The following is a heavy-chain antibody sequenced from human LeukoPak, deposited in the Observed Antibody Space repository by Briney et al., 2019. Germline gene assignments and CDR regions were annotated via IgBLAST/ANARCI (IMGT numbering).Heavy chain of an antibody. Sequence: PGGSLRLSCAASGFTFSSYAMSWVRQAPGKGLEWVANIKQDGSEKYYVDSVKGRFTISRDNAKNSLYLQMNSLRAEDTAVYYCARGRITLGYWGQGTLVTVSS. J-gene: IGHJ4*02. CDR3: ARGRITLGY. D-gene: IGHD3-10*01. V-gene: IGHV3-7*01. CDR1: GFTFSSYA. CDR2: IKQDGSEK.